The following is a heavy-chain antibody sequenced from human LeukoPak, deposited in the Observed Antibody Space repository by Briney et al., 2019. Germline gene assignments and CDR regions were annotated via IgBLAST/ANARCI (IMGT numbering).Heavy chain of an antibody. CDR2: IKRDGSEK. V-gene: IGHV3-7*01. D-gene: IGHD1-26*01. J-gene: IGHJ4*02. CDR3: ARARDLRELRYYFDY. Sequence: PGGSLRLSCAASGFTFSSYWMSWVRQAPGKGLEWVANIKRDGSEKYYVDSVKGRFTISRDNAKNSLYLQMNSLRAEDTAVYYCARARDLRELRYYFDYWGQGTLVTVSS. CDR1: GFTFSSYW.